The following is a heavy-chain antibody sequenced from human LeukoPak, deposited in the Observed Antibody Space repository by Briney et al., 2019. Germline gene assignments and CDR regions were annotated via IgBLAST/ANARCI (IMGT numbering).Heavy chain of an antibody. CDR3: ATNWFDP. CDR2: IWYDGSNK. CDR1: GFTFSSYG. Sequence: GRSLRLSCAASGFTFSSYGMHWVRQTPGKGLEWVAVIWYDGSNKYYADSVKGRFTISRDNSRNTLYLQMNSLRAEDTAVYYCATNWFDPWGQGTLVTVSS. V-gene: IGHV3-33*01. J-gene: IGHJ5*02.